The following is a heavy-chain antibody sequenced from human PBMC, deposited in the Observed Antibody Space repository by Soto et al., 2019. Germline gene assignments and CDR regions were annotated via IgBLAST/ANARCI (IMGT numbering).Heavy chain of an antibody. D-gene: IGHD2-2*02. CDR1: GGTFSSYA. J-gene: IGHJ4*02. Sequence: SVKVCCKASGGTFSSYAMRWVRQATGQGLEWMGGIIPIFGTANYAQKFQGRVTITADESTSTAYMELSSLRSEDTAVYYCARDCSSTSCYTNSSSGEDYFDYWSQGTLVTVSS. CDR2: IIPIFGTA. CDR3: ARDCSSTSCYTNSSSGEDYFDY. V-gene: IGHV1-69*01.